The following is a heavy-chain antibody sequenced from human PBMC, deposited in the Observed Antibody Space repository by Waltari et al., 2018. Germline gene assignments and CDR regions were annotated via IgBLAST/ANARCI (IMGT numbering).Heavy chain of an antibody. CDR3: ARGLLSGTTDYYYYYMDV. D-gene: IGHD1-7*01. CDR1: GDTFSLNG. J-gene: IGHJ6*03. CDR2: VIPSLGTV. Sequence: QVQVVQSGAEVKKPGSSVKISCKASGDTFSLNGMTWVRQAPGQGLEWMGSVIPSLGTVKYAQKFQGRVTITADESTTTAYMELRSLRSEDTAIYYCARGLLSGTTDYYYYYMDVWGKGTTVTISS. V-gene: IGHV1-69*11.